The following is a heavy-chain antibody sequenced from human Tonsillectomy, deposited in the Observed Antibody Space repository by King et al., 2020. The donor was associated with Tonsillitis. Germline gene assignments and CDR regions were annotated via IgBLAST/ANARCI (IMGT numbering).Heavy chain of an antibody. V-gene: IGHV4-4*07. CDR3: ARDMVRGLIQPFDY. J-gene: IGHJ4*02. D-gene: IGHD3-10*01. CDR2: IYTSGNT. Sequence: LQLQESGPGLVKPSETLSLTCTVSGDSISDYYWSWLRQPAGKGLEWIGRIYTSGNTNYNPSLKSRVTMSVDTSKNQFSLRLSSVTAADTAVYFCARDMVRGLIQPFDYWGQGTLVTVSS. CDR1: GDSISDYY.